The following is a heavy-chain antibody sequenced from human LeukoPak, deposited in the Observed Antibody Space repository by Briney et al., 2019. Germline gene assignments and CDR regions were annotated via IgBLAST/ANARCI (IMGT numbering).Heavy chain of an antibody. CDR2: ISSSGRNI. CDR3: ARDLVQLWSKDF. CDR1: GFTFSNYE. Sequence: PGGSLRLSCAASGFTFSNYEFNWVRQAPGKGLEWASYISSSGRNIYYADSVKGRFTISRDNAKNSLYLQMNSLRAEDTAVYYCARDLVQLWSKDFWGQGTLVTVSS. D-gene: IGHD5-18*01. J-gene: IGHJ4*02. V-gene: IGHV3-48*03.